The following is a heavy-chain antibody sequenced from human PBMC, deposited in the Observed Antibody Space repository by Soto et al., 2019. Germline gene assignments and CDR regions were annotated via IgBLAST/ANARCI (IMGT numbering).Heavy chain of an antibody. CDR3: ARGIAARRRPNWFDP. Sequence: QVQLVQSGAEVKKPGSSVKVSCKASGGTFSSYAISWVRQAPGQGLEWMGGIIPIFGTANYAQKFQGRVTSTADESTSTAYMELSSLRSEDTAVYDCARGIAARRRPNWFDPWGQGTLVTVSS. V-gene: IGHV1-69*01. CDR1: GGTFSSYA. J-gene: IGHJ5*02. D-gene: IGHD6-6*01. CDR2: IIPIFGTA.